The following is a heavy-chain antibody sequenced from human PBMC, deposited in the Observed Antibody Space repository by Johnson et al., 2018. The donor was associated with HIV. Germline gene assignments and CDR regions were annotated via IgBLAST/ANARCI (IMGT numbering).Heavy chain of an antibody. D-gene: IGHD3-16*01. J-gene: IGHJ3*02. CDR2: IWYDGSNK. CDR3: AREWGMFTFGGVIPRNAFDI. CDR1: GFTFSSYG. V-gene: IGHV3-33*01. Sequence: QVQLVESGGGVVQPGRSLRLSCAASGFTFSSYGMHWVRQAPGKGLEWVAVIWYDGSNKYYADSVKGRFTISRDNSKNTLYLQMNSLRAEDTAVYYCAREWGMFTFGGVIPRNAFDIWGQGTLVTVSS.